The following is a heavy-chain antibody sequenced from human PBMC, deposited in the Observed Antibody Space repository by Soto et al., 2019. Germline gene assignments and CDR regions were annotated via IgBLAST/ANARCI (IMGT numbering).Heavy chain of an antibody. D-gene: IGHD2-15*01. V-gene: IGHV1-18*01. Sequence: QVQLVQSGAEVRKPGASVKVSCKASGYTFSTSGMSWLRQAPGQGLEWMVWIRTYNGDTNDAPKFQDRVTMTSDTSTSTVYMELGSLGSEDTAVYYCARAGAAPYYYYGMDVWGQGTRVTVSS. CDR2: IRTYNGDT. CDR3: ARAGAAPYYYYGMDV. CDR1: GYTFSTSG. J-gene: IGHJ6*02.